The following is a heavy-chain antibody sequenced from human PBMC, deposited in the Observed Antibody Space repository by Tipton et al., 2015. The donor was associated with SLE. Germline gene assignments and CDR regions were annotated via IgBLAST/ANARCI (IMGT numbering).Heavy chain of an antibody. V-gene: IGHV4-59*01. CDR3: ARAYDFFGAFDI. CDR1: GGSISSYY. Sequence: TLSLTCTVSGGSISSYYWSWIRQPPGKGLEWIGYIYYSGSTNYNPSLKSRVTISVDTSKNQFSLKLSSVTAADTAVYYCARAYDFFGAFDIWGQGTRVTVSS. D-gene: IGHD3-3*01. CDR2: IYYSGST. J-gene: IGHJ3*02.